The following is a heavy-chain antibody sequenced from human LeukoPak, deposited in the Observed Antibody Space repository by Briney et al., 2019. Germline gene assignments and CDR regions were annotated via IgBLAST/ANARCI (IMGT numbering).Heavy chain of an antibody. J-gene: IGHJ4*02. V-gene: IGHV3-49*03. D-gene: IGHD6-19*01. CDR3: SRGSGWLSVY. CDR1: GFTFCDYL. CDR2: ISGGTT. Sequence: GGSLRLSCTASGFTFCDYLMSWFRQAPGKGLEGIGFISGGTTEYAASVKGRFTISRDDSTSIAYLQMNSLTTEDTAVYYCSRGSGWLSVYWGQGTLVTVSS.